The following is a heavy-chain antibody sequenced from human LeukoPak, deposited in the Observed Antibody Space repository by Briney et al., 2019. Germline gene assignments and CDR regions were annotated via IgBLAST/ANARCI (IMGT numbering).Heavy chain of an antibody. CDR2: ISGSGGST. CDR3: AKWDYSSSSRVTGFDY. J-gene: IGHJ4*02. V-gene: IGHV3-23*01. Sequence: GGSLRLSCAASGFTFSSYLMSWVRQAPGKGLEWVSGISGSGGSTYYADSVKGRFTISRDNSKNTLHLQMNSLRAEDTAVYYCAKWDYSSSSRVTGFDYWGQGTLVTVSS. D-gene: IGHD6-6*01. CDR1: GFTFSSYL.